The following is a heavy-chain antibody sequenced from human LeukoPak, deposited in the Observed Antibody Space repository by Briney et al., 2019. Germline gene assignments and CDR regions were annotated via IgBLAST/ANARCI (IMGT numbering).Heavy chain of an antibody. CDR2: INHSGST. D-gene: IGHD3-16*01. V-gene: IGHV4-34*01. CDR3: ARGQGGPPPY. J-gene: IGHJ4*02. CDR1: GRSFSGYY. Sequence: PSETLSLTCAVYGRSFSGYYWSWIRQPPGKGLEWIGEINHSGSTNYNPSLKSRVTISVDTSKNQFSLKLSSVTAADTAVYYCARGQGGPPPYWGQGTLVTVSS.